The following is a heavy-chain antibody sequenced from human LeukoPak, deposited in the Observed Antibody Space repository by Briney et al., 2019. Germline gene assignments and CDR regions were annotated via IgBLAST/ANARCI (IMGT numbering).Heavy chain of an antibody. V-gene: IGHV3-7*01. CDR1: GFTFSSYS. CDR3: ARTDSSGYFDY. D-gene: IGHD3-22*01. Sequence: PGGSLRLSCAASGFTFSSYSMNWVRQAPGKGLEWVANIKQDGSEKYYVDSVKGRFTISRDNAKNSLYLQMSSLRAEDTAIYYCARTDSSGYFDYWGQGTLVTVSS. J-gene: IGHJ4*02. CDR2: IKQDGSEK.